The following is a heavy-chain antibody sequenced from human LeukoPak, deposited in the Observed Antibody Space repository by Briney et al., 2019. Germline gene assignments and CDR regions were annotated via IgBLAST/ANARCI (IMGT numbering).Heavy chain of an antibody. D-gene: IGHD3-22*01. J-gene: IGHJ5*02. V-gene: IGHV4-34*01. CDR3: ARGRKTTYYYDSSAGFDP. Sequence: SETLSLTCAVYGGSFSGYYWSWIRQPPGKGLEWIGEINHSGSTNYNPSLKSRVTISVDTSKNQLSLKLSSVTAADTAVYYCARGRKTTYYYDSSAGFDPWGQGTLVTVSS. CDR1: GGSFSGYY. CDR2: INHSGST.